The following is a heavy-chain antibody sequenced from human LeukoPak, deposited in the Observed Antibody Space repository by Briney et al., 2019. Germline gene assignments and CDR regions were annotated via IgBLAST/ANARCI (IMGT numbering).Heavy chain of an antibody. J-gene: IGHJ4*02. V-gene: IGHV1-69*05. CDR1: GGTFSSYA. CDR3: ARVWGSSGWYSIDY. Sequence: SVKVSCKASGGTFSSYAISWVRQAPGQGLEWMGGIIPIFGTANYAQKLQGRVTMTTDTSTSTAYMELSSLRSEDTAVYYCARVWGSSGWYSIDYWGQGTLVTVSS. CDR2: IIPIFGTA. D-gene: IGHD6-19*01.